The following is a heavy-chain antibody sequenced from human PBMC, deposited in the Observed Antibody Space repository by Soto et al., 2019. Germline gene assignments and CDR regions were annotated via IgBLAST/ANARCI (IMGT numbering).Heavy chain of an antibody. Sequence: QVQLVASVGGVVQPGRSLRLSCAASGFTFSSYGMHWVRQAPGKGLEWVAVISYDGSNKYYADSVKGRFTISRDNSKNSLYLQMNTLRAEDTAVYYCAKDPLCPSSGWSVLDYCGQGTLVTVSS. J-gene: IGHJ4*02. V-gene: IGHV3-30*18. CDR3: AKDPLCPSSGWSVLDY. CDR1: GFTFSSYG. D-gene: IGHD6-19*01. CDR2: ISYDGSNK.